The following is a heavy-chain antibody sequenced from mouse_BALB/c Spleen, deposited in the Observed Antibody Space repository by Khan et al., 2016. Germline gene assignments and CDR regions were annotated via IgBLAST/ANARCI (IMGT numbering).Heavy chain of an antibody. J-gene: IGHJ2*01. V-gene: IGHV1-7*01. CDR1: GYTFTTYW. Sequence: QVQLQQPGAELAKPGASVKMSCKASGYTFTTYWMHWVKQRPGQGLEWIGYINPTTGYTEYNQYFKGKATLTADKSSSTAYMQLGSLRSEDSAVYYCAMDLDYWGQGTTLTVSS. CDR3: AMDLDY. CDR2: INPTTGYT.